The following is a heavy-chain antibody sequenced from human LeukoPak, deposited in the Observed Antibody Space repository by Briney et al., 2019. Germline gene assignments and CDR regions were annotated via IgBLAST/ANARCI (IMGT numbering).Heavy chain of an antibody. J-gene: IGHJ6*02. CDR2: INHNGNVN. Sequence: GGSLRLSCAASGYTFSSYWMNWARQAPGKGLEWVASINHNGNVNYYVDSVKGRFTISRDNAKNSLYLQMSNLRAEDTAVCFCARGGGLDVWGQGATVTVSS. CDR1: GYTFSSYW. CDR3: ARGGGLDV. D-gene: IGHD3-16*01. V-gene: IGHV3-7*03.